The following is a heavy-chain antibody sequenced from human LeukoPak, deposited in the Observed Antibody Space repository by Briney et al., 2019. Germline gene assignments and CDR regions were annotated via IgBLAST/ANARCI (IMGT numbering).Heavy chain of an antibody. Sequence: SVKVSCKASGYTFTSYGISWVRQAPGQGLEWMGGIIPIFGTANYAQKFQGRVTITTDESTSTAYMELSSLRSEDTAVYYCATTEETTVTTDAFDIWGQGTMVTVSS. CDR2: IIPIFGTA. CDR1: GYTFTSYG. V-gene: IGHV1-69*05. D-gene: IGHD4-17*01. CDR3: ATTEETTVTTDAFDI. J-gene: IGHJ3*02.